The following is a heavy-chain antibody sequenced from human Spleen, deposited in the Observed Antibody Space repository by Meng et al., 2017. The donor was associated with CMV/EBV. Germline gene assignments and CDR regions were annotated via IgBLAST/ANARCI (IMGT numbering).Heavy chain of an antibody. CDR2: ITSSSIHI. Sequence: GGSLRLSCAASGFTFSDHSMSWVRQAPGKGLEWVSSITSSSIHIYYADSVRGRFTVSRDNAKNSLYLEMNSLRAEDTAVYHCARGMTYYYDSSSYYYGGIFDYWGQGALVTVSS. D-gene: IGHD3-22*01. CDR3: ARGMTYYYDSSSYYYGGIFDY. CDR1: GFTFSDHS. J-gene: IGHJ4*02. V-gene: IGHV3-21*01.